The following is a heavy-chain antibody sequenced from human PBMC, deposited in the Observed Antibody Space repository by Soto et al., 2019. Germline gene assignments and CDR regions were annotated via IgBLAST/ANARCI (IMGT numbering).Heavy chain of an antibody. J-gene: IGHJ4*02. CDR1: GFPFTSYA. V-gene: IGHV3-23*01. CDR3: ARERYSRYFDY. CDR2: ISSSGGGK. Sequence: EVQLLESGGGLVQPGGSLRLSCAASGFPFTSYAMSWVRQAPGKGLEWVSTISSSGGGKYYADSVKGRFTISRDDSKNTVYLQMNSLRADDAAVYYCARERYSRYFDYWGQGTLVTVSS. D-gene: IGHD6-13*01.